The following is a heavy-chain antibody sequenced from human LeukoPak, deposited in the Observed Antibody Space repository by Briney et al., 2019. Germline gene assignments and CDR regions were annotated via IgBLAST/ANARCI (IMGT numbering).Heavy chain of an antibody. CDR2: IYPNSGAT. CDR1: GYTFTGNY. CDR3: ARDVAAAGSHNWFDL. D-gene: IGHD6-25*01. V-gene: IGHV1-2*02. J-gene: IGHJ5*02. Sequence: ASVKVSCKASGYTFTGNYLHWVRQAPGQGLEWMGWIYPNSGATHYAQRFQGRVTMTRDTSISTAYMELSSLTSDDTAVYFCARDVAAAGSHNWFDLWGQGTLVTVSS.